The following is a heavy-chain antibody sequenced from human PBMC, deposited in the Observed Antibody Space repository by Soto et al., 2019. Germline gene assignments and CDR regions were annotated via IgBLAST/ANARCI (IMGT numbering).Heavy chain of an antibody. CDR3: AHGRIRDWYFDL. V-gene: IGHV2-5*02. J-gene: IGHJ2*01. CDR2: IYWDDDK. CDR1: GFSLSTSGVG. Sequence: QITLKESGPTLVKPTQTLTLTYTFSGFSLSTSGVGVGWIRQPPGKALEWLALIYWDDDKRYSPSLKRRLTITKDTSKNQVVLTMTNMDPVDTATYYCAHGRIRDWYFDLWGRGTLVTVSS.